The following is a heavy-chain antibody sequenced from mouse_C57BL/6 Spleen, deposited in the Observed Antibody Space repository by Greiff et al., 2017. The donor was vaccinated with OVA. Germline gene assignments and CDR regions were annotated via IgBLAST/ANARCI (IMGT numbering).Heavy chain of an antibody. CDR3: VRQGYYSNYEAMDY. J-gene: IGHJ4*01. Sequence: EVKVVESGGGLVQPKGSLKLSCAASGFSFNTYAMNWVRQAPGKGLEWVARIRSKSNNHATYYADSVKDRFTISRDDSESMLYLQMNNLKTEDTAMYYCVRQGYYSNYEAMDYWGQGTSVTVSS. V-gene: IGHV10-1*01. D-gene: IGHD2-5*01. CDR1: GFSFNTYA. CDR2: IRSKSNNHAT.